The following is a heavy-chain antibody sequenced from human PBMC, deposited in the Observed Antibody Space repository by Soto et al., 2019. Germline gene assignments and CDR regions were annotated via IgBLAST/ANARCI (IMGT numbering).Heavy chain of an antibody. J-gene: IGHJ4*02. CDR1: GFTFSSYG. CDR2: ISYDGSNK. V-gene: IGHV3-30*18. CDR3: AKVRVHQVRDY. Sequence: SGGSLRLSCAASGFTFSSYGMHWVRQAPGKGLEWVAVISYDGSNKYYADSVKGRFTISRDNSKNTLYLQMNSLRAEDTAVYYCAKVRVHQVRDYWGQGTLVTVSS.